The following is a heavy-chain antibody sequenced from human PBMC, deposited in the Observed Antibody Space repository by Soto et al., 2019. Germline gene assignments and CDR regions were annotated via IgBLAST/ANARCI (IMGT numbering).Heavy chain of an antibody. CDR3: VRHRAYYYDTEI. D-gene: IGHD3-22*01. J-gene: IGHJ4*02. CDR2: IYYNEMT. V-gene: IGHV4-39*01. Sequence: NPSETLSLTCTVSGGSISSGTYYWGCIRQPPGKGLEWIGSIYYNEMTYYNPSLKGRATISVDTSKNQFSLKLSSVTAADTAVYYCVRHRAYYYDTEIWGQGTLVTVSS. CDR1: GGSISSGTYY.